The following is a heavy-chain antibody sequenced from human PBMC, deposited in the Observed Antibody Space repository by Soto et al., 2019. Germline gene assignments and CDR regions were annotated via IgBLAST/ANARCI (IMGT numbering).Heavy chain of an antibody. Sequence: EVQLVESGGGLVNPGGSLGLSCTASGFTFSNVGMHWVRQAAGKGLEWVGGIKSKTDGGTTDYAGPLKGRFTISRDDSKNTLHLQMHSLTTADTVVYYCVRVAYYERSGGQGTLVTVSS. CDR3: VRVAYYERS. CDR1: GFTFSNVG. V-gene: IGHV3-15*07. D-gene: IGHD3-3*01. CDR2: IKSKTDGGTT. J-gene: IGHJ4*02.